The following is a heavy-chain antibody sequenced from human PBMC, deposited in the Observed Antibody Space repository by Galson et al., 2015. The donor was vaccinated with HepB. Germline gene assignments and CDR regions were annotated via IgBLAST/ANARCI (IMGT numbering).Heavy chain of an antibody. Sequence: SVKVSCKAPGYTFTSYGISWVRQAPGQGLEWMGWISAYNGNTNYAQKLQGRVTMTTDTSTSTAYMELRSLRSDDTAVYYCAREGGYDSSGYYDYWGQGTLVTVSS. CDR2: ISAYNGNT. V-gene: IGHV1-18*04. J-gene: IGHJ4*02. CDR3: AREGGYDSSGYYDY. D-gene: IGHD3-22*01. CDR1: GYTFTSYG.